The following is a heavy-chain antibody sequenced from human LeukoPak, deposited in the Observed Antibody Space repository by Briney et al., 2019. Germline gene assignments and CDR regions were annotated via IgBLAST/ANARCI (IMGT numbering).Heavy chain of an antibody. CDR3: VKDYSSVTSSILFDY. V-gene: IGHV3-30-3*01. J-gene: IGHJ4*02. CDR2: ISYDGSNK. Sequence: GRSLRLSCAASGFTFSSYAMHWVRQAPGKGLEWVAVISYDGSNKYYADSVKGRFTISRDNSKNTLYLQMNSLRAEDTAIYYCVKDYSSVTSSILFDYWGQGILVTVSS. D-gene: IGHD4-17*01. CDR1: GFTFSSYA.